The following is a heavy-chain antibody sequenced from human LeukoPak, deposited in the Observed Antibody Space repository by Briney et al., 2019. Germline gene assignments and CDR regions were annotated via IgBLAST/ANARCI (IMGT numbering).Heavy chain of an antibody. J-gene: IGHJ4*02. CDR3: ARDTYYYDSSGPGIDY. CDR2: IYYSGST. Sequence: SETLSLTCTVSGGSISSSSYYWGWIRQPPGKGLEWIGSIYYSGSTYYNPSLKSRVTISVDTSKNQFSLKLSSVTAADTAVYYCARDTYYYDSSGPGIDYWGQGTLVTVSS. D-gene: IGHD3-22*01. V-gene: IGHV4-39*07. CDR1: GGSISSSSYY.